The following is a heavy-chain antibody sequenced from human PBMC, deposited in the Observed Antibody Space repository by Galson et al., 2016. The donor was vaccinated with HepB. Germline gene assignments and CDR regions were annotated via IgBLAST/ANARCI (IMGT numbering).Heavy chain of an antibody. CDR3: VHTPGAAAGVA. Sequence: PALVKPTQTLTLTCTFSGFSLSTSGVAVGWIRQPPGKALEWLTLIYWDDDKRYSPSLKSRLTISKDTSKNQVILSMTNMDAVDTATYYCVHTPGAAAGVAWGQGILVTVSS. V-gene: IGHV2-5*02. CDR1: GFSLSTSGVA. J-gene: IGHJ5*02. D-gene: IGHD6-13*01. CDR2: IYWDDDK.